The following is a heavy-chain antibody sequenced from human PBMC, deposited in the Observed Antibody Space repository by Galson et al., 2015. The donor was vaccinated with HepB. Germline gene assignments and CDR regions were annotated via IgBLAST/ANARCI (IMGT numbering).Heavy chain of an antibody. CDR3: AKDREAAAAFDAFDI. CDR2: ISGSGGST. J-gene: IGHJ3*02. CDR1: GFTVSSNY. Sequence: SLRLSCAASGFTVSSNYMSWVRQAPGKGLEWVSAISGSGGSTYYADSVKGRFTISRDNSKNTLYLQMNSLRAEDTAVYYCAKDREAAAAFDAFDIWGQGTIVTVSS. V-gene: IGHV3-23*01. D-gene: IGHD6-13*01.